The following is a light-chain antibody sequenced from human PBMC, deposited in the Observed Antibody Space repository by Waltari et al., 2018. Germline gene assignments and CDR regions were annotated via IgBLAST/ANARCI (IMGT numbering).Light chain of an antibody. CDR3: QQVNTYSWT. Sequence: DIHLTQSPSYLSASVGDRVTITCRASRGISIYLAWYQQKPGKAPKLLIYAASTLQSGVPLRFSGSGSGTEFTLTISSLQPEDFATYYCQQVNTYSWTFGQGTKVEIK. V-gene: IGKV1-9*01. J-gene: IGKJ1*01. CDR1: RGISIY. CDR2: AAS.